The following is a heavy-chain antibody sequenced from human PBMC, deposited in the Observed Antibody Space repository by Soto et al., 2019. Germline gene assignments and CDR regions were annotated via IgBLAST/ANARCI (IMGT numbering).Heavy chain of an antibody. CDR1: GFTFSNAW. V-gene: IGHV3-15*01. J-gene: IGHJ4*02. CDR2: IKSKTDGGTT. D-gene: IGHD3-16*01. Sequence: PGGSLRLSCAASGFTFSNAWMSWVRQAPGKGLEWVGRIKSKTDGGTTDYAAPVKGRFTISRDDSKNTLYLQMNSLKTEDTAVYYCTTEEVWGPQRFYYWGQGTLVTVSS. CDR3: TTEEVWGPQRFYY.